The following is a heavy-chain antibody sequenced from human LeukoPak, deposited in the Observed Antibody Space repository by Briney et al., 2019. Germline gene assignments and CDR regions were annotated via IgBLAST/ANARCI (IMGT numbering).Heavy chain of an antibody. CDR2: INPNSGGT. CDR1: GYPFTGYF. CDR3: APSSSYSSSWYFDY. J-gene: IGHJ4*02. D-gene: IGHD6-13*01. Sequence: VASVKVSCKASGYPFTGYFIHWVRQAPGQGLEWMGWINPNSGGTNYAQKFQGRVTMTRDTSISTAYMELSRLRSDDTAVYYCAPSSSYSSSWYFDYWGQGTLVTVSS. V-gene: IGHV1-2*02.